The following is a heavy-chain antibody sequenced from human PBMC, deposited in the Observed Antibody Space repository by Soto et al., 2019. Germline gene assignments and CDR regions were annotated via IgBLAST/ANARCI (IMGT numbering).Heavy chain of an antibody. D-gene: IGHD6-13*01. CDR3: ARAPAQLDDAFDI. CDR1: GFTFSSYG. J-gene: IGHJ3*02. V-gene: IGHV3-33*01. Sequence: GLGSPGGSLRLSCAASGFTFSSYGMHWVRQAPGKGLEWVAVIWYDGSNKYYADSVKGRFTISRDNSKNTLYLQMNSLRAEDTAVYYCARAPAQLDDAFDIWGQGTMVTVSS. CDR2: IWYDGSNK.